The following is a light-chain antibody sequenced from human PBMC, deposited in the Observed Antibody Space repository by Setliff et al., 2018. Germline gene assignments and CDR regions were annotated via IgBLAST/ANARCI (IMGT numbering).Light chain of an antibody. Sequence: QSALTQPPSASGSPGQSVTISCTGTSSDVGGYNYVSWYQQHPGKAPKLMIYEVSKWPSGVPDRFSGSKSGNTASLTVSGLQAEDEADYYCSSYASSNNYVFGTGTKVTVL. CDR1: SSDVGGYNY. CDR3: SSYASSNNYV. V-gene: IGLV2-8*01. CDR2: EVS. J-gene: IGLJ1*01.